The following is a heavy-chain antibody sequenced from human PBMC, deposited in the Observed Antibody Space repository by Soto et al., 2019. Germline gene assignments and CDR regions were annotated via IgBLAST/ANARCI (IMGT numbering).Heavy chain of an antibody. Sequence: QVQLVQSGAEVKKPGSSVKVSCKASGGTFSRDAISWVRQAPGQGLEGLGGIIPMFGTAKYVQKFQGRLTITADESPTTAYMELRSLRSDDTAVYYCARGVVVVAASQLGWFDPWGQGTLVTVSS. CDR3: ARGVVVVAASQLGWFDP. D-gene: IGHD2-15*01. CDR2: IIPMFGTA. V-gene: IGHV1-69*01. CDR1: GGTFSRDA. J-gene: IGHJ5*02.